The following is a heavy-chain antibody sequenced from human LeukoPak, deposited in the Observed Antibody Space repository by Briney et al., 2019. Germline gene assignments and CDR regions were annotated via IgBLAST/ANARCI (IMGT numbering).Heavy chain of an antibody. CDR3: VRDVYTSGWRYFDL. D-gene: IGHD6-19*01. CDR1: GYTFTGHY. Sequence: GASVKVSCKASGYTFTGHYMHWVRQAPGQGPEWMGWINPNSGDTNYAQKFQGRVTLTRDASIGTAYMEMNRLTYDDTAIYYCVRDVYTSGWRYFDLWGHGTLVTVSS. J-gene: IGHJ2*01. CDR2: INPNSGDT. V-gene: IGHV1-2*02.